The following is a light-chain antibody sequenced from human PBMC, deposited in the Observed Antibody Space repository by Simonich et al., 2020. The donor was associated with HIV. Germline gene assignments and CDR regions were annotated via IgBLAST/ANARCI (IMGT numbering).Light chain of an antibody. V-gene: IGKV4-1*01. CDR3: QQYYSTPLT. CDR1: QSVLYSSNNKNY. J-gene: IGKJ4*01. CDR2: WVS. Sequence: DIVIMQSPDSLAVSLGERATINCKSSQSVLYSSNNKNYLAWYQQKPGQPPKLLIYWVSTRESGVPDRFSGSGSGTDFTLTISSLQAEDVAVYYCQQYYSTPLTFGGGTKVEIK.